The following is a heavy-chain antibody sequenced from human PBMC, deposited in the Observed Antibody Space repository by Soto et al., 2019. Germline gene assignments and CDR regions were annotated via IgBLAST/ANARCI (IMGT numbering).Heavy chain of an antibody. CDR3: AGGYCRGGSCSSGFYYYYGMDV. J-gene: IGHJ6*02. D-gene: IGHD2-15*01. CDR1: GGSISSCY. Sequence: QVQLQESGPGLVRPSETLSLTCSVSGGSISSCYWTWIRQPAGRGLEWIGRIYATGSTNSNSSLKSRVTVSIDTAKNQLALTLTAVTAADTAVYYCAGGYCRGGSCSSGFYYYYGMDVWGQGTTVTVSS. V-gene: IGHV4-4*07. CDR2: IYATGST.